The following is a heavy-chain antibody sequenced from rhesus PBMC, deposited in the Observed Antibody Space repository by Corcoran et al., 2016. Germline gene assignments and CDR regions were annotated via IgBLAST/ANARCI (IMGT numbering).Heavy chain of an antibody. J-gene: IGHJ4*01. CDR3: ARGIVGANFFDY. CDR2: IGGSTGST. V-gene: IGHV4S19*01. CDR1: GGSISRSNW. D-gene: IGHD1-44*02. Sequence: QVQLQESGPGLVKPSETLSLTCGVSGGSISRSNWWSWIRPPPGKGLEWVGNIGGSTGSTYYNPSLKSRVTISKDTSKNQFSLKLSSVTAADTAVYYCARGIVGANFFDYWGQGVLVTVSS.